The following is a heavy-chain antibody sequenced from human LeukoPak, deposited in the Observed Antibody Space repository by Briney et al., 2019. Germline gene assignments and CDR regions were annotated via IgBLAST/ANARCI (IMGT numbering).Heavy chain of an antibody. D-gene: IGHD4-17*01. CDR2: ISGSGGST. CDR3: AKMEAWTTVTGSGVDY. V-gene: IGHV3-23*01. J-gene: IGHJ4*02. Sequence: GGSLRLSCAASGFTFSSYAMSWVRQAPGKGLEWVSGISGSGGSTYYADSVKGRFTISRDNSKNTLYLQMNSLRAEDTAVHYCAKMEAWTTVTGSGVDYWGQGTLVTVSS. CDR1: GFTFSSYA.